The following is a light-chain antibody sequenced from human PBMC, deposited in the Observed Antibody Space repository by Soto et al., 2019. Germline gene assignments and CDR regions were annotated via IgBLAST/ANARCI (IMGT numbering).Light chain of an antibody. Sequence: DIQMTQSPSTLSASVGDRVTITCRASQGISKWLAWYQQKPGKAPKLLIYDASRVESGVPSRFSGSGSGTEFTLTVSSLQPDDFATYYCQHYNNYSPTFGQGTKVDIK. CDR1: QGISKW. V-gene: IGKV1-5*01. CDR2: DAS. J-gene: IGKJ1*01. CDR3: QHYNNYSPT.